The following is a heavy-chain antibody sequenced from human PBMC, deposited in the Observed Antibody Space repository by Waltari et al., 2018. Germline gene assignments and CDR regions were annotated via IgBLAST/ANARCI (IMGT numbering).Heavy chain of an antibody. D-gene: IGHD1-26*01. CDR3: ATLPFEWEQQRAYYMDV. V-gene: IGHV1-69-2*01. J-gene: IGHJ6*03. CDR2: VDPEDGET. CDR1: GYTFTDYY. Sequence: EVQLVQSGAEVKKPGATVKISCKVSGYTFTDYYMHWVQQAPGKGLEWMGLVDPEDGETIYAEKFQGRVTITADTSTDTAYMELSSLRSEDTAVYYCATLPFEWEQQRAYYMDVWGKGTTVTVSS.